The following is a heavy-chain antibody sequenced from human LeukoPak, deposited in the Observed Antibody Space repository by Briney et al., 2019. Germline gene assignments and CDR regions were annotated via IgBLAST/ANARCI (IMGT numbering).Heavy chain of an antibody. J-gene: IGHJ4*02. V-gene: IGHV4-34*01. CDR2: INHSGST. CDR3: ARLKATVSIHAYFDY. D-gene: IGHD4-17*01. CDR1: GGSFSGYY. Sequence: SETLSLTCAVYGGSFSGYYWSWIRQPPGKGLEWIGEINHSGSTNYNPSLKSRVTISVDTSKNQFSLKLSSVTAADTAVYYCARLKATVSIHAYFDYWGQGTLVTVSS.